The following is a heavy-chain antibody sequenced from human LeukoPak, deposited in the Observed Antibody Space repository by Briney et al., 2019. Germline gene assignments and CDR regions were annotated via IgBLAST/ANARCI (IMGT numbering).Heavy chain of an antibody. CDR3: ARIRRSELPVLAAAGYDAFDI. D-gene: IGHD6-13*01. CDR2: MYHNGST. Sequence: SETLSLTCTVSGGSISSISYYWGWIRQPPGKGLEWIGSMYHNGSTYYNPSLKSRVTISVDTSKNQFSLKLTSVTAADTAVYYCARIRRSELPVLAAAGYDAFDIWGQGTMVTVSS. J-gene: IGHJ3*02. V-gene: IGHV4-39*01. CDR1: GGSISSISYY.